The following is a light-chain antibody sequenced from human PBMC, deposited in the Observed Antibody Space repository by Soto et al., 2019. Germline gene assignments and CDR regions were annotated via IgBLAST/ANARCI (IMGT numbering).Light chain of an antibody. CDR3: MQTLETHT. CDR2: LAS. V-gene: IGKV2-28*01. CDR1: QSLLHSNGYNY. Sequence: DIVMTQSPLSLPVTPGEPASISCRSSQSLLHSNGYNYLDWYLQKPGQSPQLLISLASTRASGVPDRFSGSGSGTDFTLKIRRVEAEDVGVYYCMQTLETHTFGPGTKVDIK. J-gene: IGKJ3*01.